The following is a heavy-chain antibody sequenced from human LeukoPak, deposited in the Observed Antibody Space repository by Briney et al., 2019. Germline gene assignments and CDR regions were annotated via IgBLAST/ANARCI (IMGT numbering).Heavy chain of an antibody. CDR2: INWNGGST. J-gene: IGHJ6*03. Sequence: PGGSLRLSCAASGFTFDDYGMSWVRQAPGKGLEWVSGINWNGGSTGYADSVKGRFTISRDNAKNSLYLQMNSLRAEDTALYYCAKSPSWGTIYYYMDVWGKGTTVTVSS. D-gene: IGHD2-2*01. CDR1: GFTFDDYG. CDR3: AKSPSWGTIYYYMDV. V-gene: IGHV3-20*04.